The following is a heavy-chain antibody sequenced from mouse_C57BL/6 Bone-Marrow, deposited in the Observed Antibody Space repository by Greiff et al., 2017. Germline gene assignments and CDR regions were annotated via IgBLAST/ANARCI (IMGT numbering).Heavy chain of an antibody. CDR2: IWCGGST. Sequence: VQLQESGPGLVQPSPSLSITCTVSGFSLTSYGVHWVRQSPGKGLEWLGVIWCGGSTDDNAAFISSLSISKDNSKSQVFLKMNSLQADDTAIYYCARNNWDEDWFAYWGQGTLVTVSA. CDR1: GFSLTSYG. D-gene: IGHD4-1*02. J-gene: IGHJ3*01. V-gene: IGHV2-2*01. CDR3: ARNNWDEDWFAY.